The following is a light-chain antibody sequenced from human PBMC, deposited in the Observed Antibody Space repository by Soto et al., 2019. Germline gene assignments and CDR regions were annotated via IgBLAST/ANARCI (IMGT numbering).Light chain of an antibody. CDR3: SSYASSSPLVL. CDR1: SSDVGGYNY. Sequence: QSALTQPASVSGSTGQSITISCPGTSSDVGGYNYVSWYQQHPGKAPKLMIYEVSHRPSGVSDRFSGSKSGNTASLTISGLLAEDEADYYCSSYASSSPLVLFGGGTQLTVL. CDR2: EVS. V-gene: IGLV2-14*01. J-gene: IGLJ2*01.